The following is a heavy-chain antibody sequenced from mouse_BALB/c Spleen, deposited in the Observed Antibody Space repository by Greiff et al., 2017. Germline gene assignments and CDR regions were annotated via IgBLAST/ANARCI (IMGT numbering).Heavy chain of an antibody. CDR3: ARDYGYVDYAMDY. CDR2: IDPANGNT. CDR1: GFNIKDTY. J-gene: IGHJ4*01. D-gene: IGHD1-2*01. Sequence: VQLQQSGAELVKPGASVKLSCTASGFNIKDTYMHWVKQRPEQGLEWIGRIDPANGNTKYDPKFQGKATITADTSSNTAYLQLSSLTSEDTAVYYCARDYGYVDYAMDYWGQGTSVTVSS. V-gene: IGHV14-3*02.